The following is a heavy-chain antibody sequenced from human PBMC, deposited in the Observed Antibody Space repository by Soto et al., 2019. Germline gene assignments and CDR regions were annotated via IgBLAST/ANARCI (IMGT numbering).Heavy chain of an antibody. CDR1: GYTFTSYD. J-gene: IGHJ2*01. V-gene: IGHV1-8*01. Sequence: QVQLVQSGAEVQKPGASVKVSCKASGYTFTSYDINWVRQATGQGLEWMGWMNPNSGNTGYAQKFQGRVTMTRNTSISTAYMELSSLRSEDTAVYYCARVSSSWRYWYFDLWGRGTLVTVSS. CDR3: ARVSSSWRYWYFDL. D-gene: IGHD6-13*01. CDR2: MNPNSGNT.